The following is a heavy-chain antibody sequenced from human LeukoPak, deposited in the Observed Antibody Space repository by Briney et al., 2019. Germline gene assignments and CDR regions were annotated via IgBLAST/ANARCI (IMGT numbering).Heavy chain of an antibody. CDR3: ASWVTRGQHEYNWFDP. CDR1: GFTFSSYT. D-gene: IGHD4-23*01. CDR2: ISSSSSYI. J-gene: IGHJ5*02. V-gene: IGHV3-21*01. Sequence: GGSLRLSCAASGFTFSSYTMNWVRQAPGKGLEWVSSISSSSSYIYYADSVKGRFTISRDNAKNSLYLQMNSLRAEDTAVYYCASWVTRGQHEYNWFDPWGQGTLATVSS.